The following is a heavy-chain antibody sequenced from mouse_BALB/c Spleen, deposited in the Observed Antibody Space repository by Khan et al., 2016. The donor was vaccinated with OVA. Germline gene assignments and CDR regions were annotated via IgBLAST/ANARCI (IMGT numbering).Heavy chain of an antibody. Sequence: QVQLQQSGPELVKTGASVKMSCKASGYTFSDFLISWLKQRPGQGLEWIGEIYPGSDYTSYNETFKGTATLSSDKSSNTAYMQLSSLTSEDSAVYFCARAGNGGFAYWGQGTLVTVSA. CDR1: GYTFSDFL. CDR3: ARAGNGGFAY. J-gene: IGHJ3*01. CDR2: IYPGSDYT. V-gene: IGHV1-77*01.